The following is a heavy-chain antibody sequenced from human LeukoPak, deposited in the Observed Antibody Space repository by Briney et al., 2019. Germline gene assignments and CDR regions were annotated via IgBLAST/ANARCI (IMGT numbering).Heavy chain of an antibody. V-gene: IGHV1-8*01. CDR2: VNTVNGYA. D-gene: IGHD3-9*01. CDR1: GGTFTTYD. CDR3: TRGNILGHSEWFHSAGDS. Sequence: ASVKVSCKASGGTFTTYDITWVRQATGQGLEWMGWVNTVNGYAGYGQKFQGRVTMTRDTSMNTAYMELSSLRSDDTAVYYCTRGNILGHSEWFHSAGDSWGQGTLVTVSS. J-gene: IGHJ5*01.